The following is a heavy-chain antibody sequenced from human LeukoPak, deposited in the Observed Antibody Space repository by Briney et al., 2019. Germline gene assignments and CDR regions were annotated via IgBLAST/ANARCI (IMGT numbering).Heavy chain of an antibody. J-gene: IGHJ3*02. CDR3: ARASSKQLAGYLPDGFDI. V-gene: IGHV3-21*01. D-gene: IGHD3-9*01. Sequence: GGSLRLSCAASGFMFNSYSMNWVRQAPGKGLEWVSSIASSSSYTFYADSVKGRFTISRDNAKNSLYLQMNSLRADDAAVYYCARASSKQLAGYLPDGFDIWGQGTMVTVSS. CDR1: GFMFNSYS. CDR2: IASSSSYT.